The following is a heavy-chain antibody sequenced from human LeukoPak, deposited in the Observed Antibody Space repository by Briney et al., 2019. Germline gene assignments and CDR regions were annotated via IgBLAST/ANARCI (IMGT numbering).Heavy chain of an antibody. CDR1: GGSISSSSYY. CDR2: IYYSGST. J-gene: IGHJ4*02. CDR3: ARASSSWPTFDY. Sequence: SETLSLTCTVSGGSISSSSYYWGWIRQPPGKGLEWIGSIYYSGSTYYNPSLKSRVTISVDTSKNQFSLKLSSVTAADTAVYYCARASSSWPTFDYWGQGTLVTVSS. V-gene: IGHV4-39*07. D-gene: IGHD6-13*01.